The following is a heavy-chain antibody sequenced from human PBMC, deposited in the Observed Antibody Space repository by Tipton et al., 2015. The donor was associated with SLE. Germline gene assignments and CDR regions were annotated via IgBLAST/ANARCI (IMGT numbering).Heavy chain of an antibody. CDR2: VFHSGSA. J-gene: IGHJ3*01. CDR3: ATSLNYYDSSGPGG. D-gene: IGHD3-22*01. V-gene: IGHV4-34*12. CDR1: GGSLSGYY. Sequence: TLSLTCAVYGGSLSGYYWTWIRQSPGKGLEWIGEVFHSGSANYNPSLESRVTISVDTSKNEFSLTLNSVTAADTAVYYCATSLNYYDSSGPGGWGQGTMVTVSS.